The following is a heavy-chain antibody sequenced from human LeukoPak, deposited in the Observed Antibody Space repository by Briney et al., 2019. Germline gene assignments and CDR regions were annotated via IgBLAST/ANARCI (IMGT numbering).Heavy chain of an antibody. D-gene: IGHD6-19*01. Sequence: GGSLRLSCAASGSTFDDYAMHWVRQAPGKGLEWVSGISWNSGSIGYADSVKGRFTISRDNAKNSLYLQMNSLRAEDTALYYCAKAYRTGWPYYFDYWGQGTLVTVSS. CDR2: ISWNSGSI. CDR3: AKAYRTGWPYYFDY. CDR1: GSTFDDYA. V-gene: IGHV3-9*01. J-gene: IGHJ4*02.